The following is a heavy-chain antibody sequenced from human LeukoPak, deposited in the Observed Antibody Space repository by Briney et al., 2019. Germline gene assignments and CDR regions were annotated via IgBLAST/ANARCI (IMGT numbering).Heavy chain of an antibody. CDR3: ARNDYGTYYFDY. Sequence: GWSLRLSCAASGFRFSDYAVHWIRQAPGKGLEWVAIISKDGYNTDYADSVKGRFTISRDNSKNTLYLQMNSLRVEVTALYYCARNDYGTYYFDYWGQGALVTVSS. V-gene: IGHV3-30-3*01. J-gene: IGHJ4*02. D-gene: IGHD4-17*01. CDR2: ISKDGYNT. CDR1: GFRFSDYA.